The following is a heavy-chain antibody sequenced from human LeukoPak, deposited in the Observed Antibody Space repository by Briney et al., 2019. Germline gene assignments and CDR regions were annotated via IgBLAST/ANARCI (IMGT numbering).Heavy chain of an antibody. V-gene: IGHV3-21*01. J-gene: IGHJ6*03. D-gene: IGHD3-9*01. Sequence: GGSLTLSCAASGFTFSSYSMNWVRQAPGKGLEWVSSISSSSSYIYYADSVKGRFTISRDNAKNSLYLQMNSLSAEDTAVYYCAREHYDILSGYYRYYYYMDVWGKGTTVTISS. CDR1: GFTFSSYS. CDR2: ISSSSSYI. CDR3: AREHYDILSGYYRYYYYMDV.